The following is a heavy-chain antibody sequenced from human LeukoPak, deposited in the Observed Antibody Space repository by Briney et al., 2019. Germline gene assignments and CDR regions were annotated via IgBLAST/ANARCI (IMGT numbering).Heavy chain of an antibody. CDR1: GGSTSSSSYY. V-gene: IGHV4-39*01. D-gene: IGHD3-22*01. CDR2: IYYSGST. Sequence: SETLSPTCTVSGGSTSSSSYYWGWIRQPPGEGLEWIGSIYYSGSTYYNPSLKSRVTISVDTSKNQFSLKLSSVTAADTAVYYCARLVIRITMIVVVKGGYYFDYWGQGTLVTVSS. CDR3: ARLVIRITMIVVVKGGYYFDY. J-gene: IGHJ4*02.